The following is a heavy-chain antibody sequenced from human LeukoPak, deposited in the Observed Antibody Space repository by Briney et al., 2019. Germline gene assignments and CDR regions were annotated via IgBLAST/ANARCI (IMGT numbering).Heavy chain of an antibody. CDR2: ISAYNGNT. Sequence: ASVKVSCKASGYTFTSYGIIWMRQAPGQGLEWMGWISAYNGNTNYAQKLQGRVTMTTDTSTSTAYMELRSLRSDDTALYYCARFGLGKHIEVAGIPFDIWGQGTMVTVSS. CDR3: ARFGLGKHIEVAGIPFDI. D-gene: IGHD6-19*01. J-gene: IGHJ3*02. CDR1: GYTFTSYG. V-gene: IGHV1-18*01.